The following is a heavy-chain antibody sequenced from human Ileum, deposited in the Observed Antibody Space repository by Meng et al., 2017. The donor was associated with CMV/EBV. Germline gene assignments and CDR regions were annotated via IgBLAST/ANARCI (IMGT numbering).Heavy chain of an antibody. J-gene: IGHJ4*02. D-gene: IGHD2-15*01. Sequence: QLQVQEWGAGLLKPSESLSLTGAGYGGSFSGYYWSWIRQPPGKGLEWIGEINHRGSTNYNPSLKSRVTISVDTSKNQFFLKLSSVTAADTAVYYCARGVAGGPFDYWGQGTLVTVSS. CDR2: INHRGST. CDR3: ARGVAGGPFDY. V-gene: IGHV4-34*01. CDR1: GGSFSGYY.